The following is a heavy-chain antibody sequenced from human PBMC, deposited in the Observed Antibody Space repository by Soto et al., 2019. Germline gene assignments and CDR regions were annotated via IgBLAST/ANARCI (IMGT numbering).Heavy chain of an antibody. CDR1: GGSISSSSYY. CDR3: ARRPYCSSTSCYPFSNWFDP. D-gene: IGHD2-2*01. V-gene: IGHV4-39*01. CDR2: IYYSGST. J-gene: IGHJ5*02. Sequence: PSETLSLTCTVSGGSISSSSYYWGWIRQPPGKGLEWIGSIYYSGSTYYNPSLKSRVTISVDTSKNQFSLKLSSVTAADMAVYYCARRPYCSSTSCYPFSNWFDPWGQGTLVTVSS.